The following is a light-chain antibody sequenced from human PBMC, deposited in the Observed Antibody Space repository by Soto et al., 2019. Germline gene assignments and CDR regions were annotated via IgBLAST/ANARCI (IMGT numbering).Light chain of an antibody. CDR1: QDIANY. Sequence: DIQMTQSPSTLSASVGDRVTIPCRASQDIANYLAWYQQKPGKVPKLLIYAASTLQSGVPSRFSGSGSGTDFTLTITSLQPEDVATYYCQQYNSAPLTFGGGTKVDI. CDR3: QQYNSAPLT. J-gene: IGKJ4*01. CDR2: AAS. V-gene: IGKV1-27*01.